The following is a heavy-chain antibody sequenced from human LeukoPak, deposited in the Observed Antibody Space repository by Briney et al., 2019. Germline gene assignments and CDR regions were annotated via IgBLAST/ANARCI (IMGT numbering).Heavy chain of an antibody. D-gene: IGHD2-8*01. CDR1: GYTFTSYG. CDR2: ISAYNGNT. CDR3: ARVTSGVMVYADFDY. Sequence: ASVKVSCKASGYTFTSYGISWVRQAPGQGVEWMGWISAYNGNTNYAQKLQGRVTMTTDTSTSTAYMELRSLRSDDTAVYYCARVTSGVMVYADFDYWGQGTLVTVSS. J-gene: IGHJ4*02. V-gene: IGHV1-18*01.